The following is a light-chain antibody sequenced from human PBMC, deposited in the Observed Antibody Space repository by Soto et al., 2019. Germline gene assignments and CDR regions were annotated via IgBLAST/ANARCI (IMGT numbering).Light chain of an antibody. Sequence: DIQMTQSPSSLSASVGDRVTITSRASESISNWLAWYQQKPGKAPKLLIFKASSLEGGVPSRFSGSGSGTEFTLTISSLQPEDFATYSCQQYTTYPLTFGGGTKVEIK. CDR3: QQYTTYPLT. CDR2: KAS. CDR1: ESISNW. J-gene: IGKJ4*01. V-gene: IGKV1-5*03.